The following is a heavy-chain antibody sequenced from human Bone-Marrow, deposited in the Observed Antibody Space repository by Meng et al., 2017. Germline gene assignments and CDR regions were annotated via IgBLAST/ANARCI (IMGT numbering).Heavy chain of an antibody. CDR2: FYYSGST. Sequence: QVQLQESGPGLVKPSETLSRTCTVSGGSISSSSYYWGWIRQPPGKGLEWIGSFYYSGSTFSNPSLKNRVTISVDTSKNQFSLKLSSVTAADTAVYYCSVGELLPTWFDPWGQGTLVTVSS. CDR1: GGSISSSSYY. D-gene: IGHD1-26*01. V-gene: IGHV4-39*01. J-gene: IGHJ5*02. CDR3: SVGELLPTWFDP.